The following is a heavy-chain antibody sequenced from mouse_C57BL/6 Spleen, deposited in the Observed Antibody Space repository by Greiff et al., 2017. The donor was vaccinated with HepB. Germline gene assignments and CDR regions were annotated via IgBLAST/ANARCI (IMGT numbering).Heavy chain of an antibody. CDR1: GYAFSSSW. CDR2: IYPGDGDT. D-gene: IGHD2-3*01. Sequence: QVQLQQSGPELVKPGASVKISCKASGYAFSSSWMNWVQQRPGKGLEWIGRIYPGDGDTNYNGKFKGKATLTADKSSSTAYMQLSSLTSEDSAVYFCAREGLLGYWGQGTTLTVSS. V-gene: IGHV1-82*01. J-gene: IGHJ2*01. CDR3: AREGLLGY.